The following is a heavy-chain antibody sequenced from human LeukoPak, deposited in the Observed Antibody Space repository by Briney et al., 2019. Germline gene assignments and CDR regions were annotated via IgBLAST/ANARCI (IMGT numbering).Heavy chain of an antibody. Sequence: ASVKVSCKASGYTFTGYYMHWVRQAPGQGLEWMGWINPNSGGTNYAQKFQGRVTMTRDTSISTAYMELSRLRSDDTAVYYCARGESSSSWYANDAFDIWGQGTMVTVSS. CDR2: INPNSGGT. CDR1: GYTFTGYY. J-gene: IGHJ3*02. V-gene: IGHV1-2*02. CDR3: ARGESSSSWYANDAFDI. D-gene: IGHD6-13*01.